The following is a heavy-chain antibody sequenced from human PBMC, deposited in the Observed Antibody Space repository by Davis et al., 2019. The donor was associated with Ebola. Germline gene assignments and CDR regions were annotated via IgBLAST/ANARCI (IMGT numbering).Heavy chain of an antibody. V-gene: IGHV4-4*02. CDR1: GGSISSSNW. CDR3: AATGFSSPYAFDI. J-gene: IGHJ3*02. CDR2: IYQSGST. Sequence: SETLSLTCAVSGGSISSSNWWSWVRQPPGKGLEWIGYIYQSGSTYYNPSLKSRVTMSVDRSKSQFSLTLRSMTAADTAVYYCAATGFSSPYAFDIWGQGTMVTASS. D-gene: IGHD6-13*01.